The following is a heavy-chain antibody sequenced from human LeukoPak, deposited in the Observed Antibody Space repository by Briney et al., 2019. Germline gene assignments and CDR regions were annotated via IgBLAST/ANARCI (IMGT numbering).Heavy chain of an antibody. CDR3: ARGQVAYDY. D-gene: IGHD2-21*01. J-gene: IGHJ4*02. V-gene: IGHV4-59*01. CDR2: IYYSGST. CDR1: GGSISTYY. Sequence: TSETLSLTCTVSGGSISTYYWTWIRQPPGKGLEWIGYIYYSGSTNYNPSLKSRVTTSVDTSKNQFSLKLSSVTAADTAVYYCARGQVAYDYWGQGTLVTVSS.